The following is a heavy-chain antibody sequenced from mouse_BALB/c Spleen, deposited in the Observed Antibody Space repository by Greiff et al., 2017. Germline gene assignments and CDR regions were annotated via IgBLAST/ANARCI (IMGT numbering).Heavy chain of an antibody. CDR2: IDPANGNT. CDR3: AIIYYGNYEDAMDY. CDR1: GFNIKDTY. J-gene: IGHJ4*01. Sequence: EVQLQQSGAELVKPGASVKLSCTASGFNIKDTYMHWVKQRPEQGLEWIGRIDPANGNTKYDPKFQGKATITADTSSITAYLQLSSLTSEDTAVYYCAIIYYGNYEDAMDYWGQGTSVTVSS. D-gene: IGHD2-1*01. V-gene: IGHV14-3*02.